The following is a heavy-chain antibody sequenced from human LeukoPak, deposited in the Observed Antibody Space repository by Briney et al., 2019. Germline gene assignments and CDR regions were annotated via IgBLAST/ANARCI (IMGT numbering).Heavy chain of an antibody. CDR1: GYTFTSYA. V-gene: IGHV1-3*01. Sequence: ASVKVSCKASGYTFTSYAMHWVRQAPGQRLEWMGWINAGNGNTKYSQKFQERVTITRDMSTSTAYMELSSLRSEDTAVYYCSCSWYGYYFDYWGQGTLVTVSS. CDR3: SCSWYGYYFDY. J-gene: IGHJ4*02. CDR2: INAGNGNT. D-gene: IGHD6-13*01.